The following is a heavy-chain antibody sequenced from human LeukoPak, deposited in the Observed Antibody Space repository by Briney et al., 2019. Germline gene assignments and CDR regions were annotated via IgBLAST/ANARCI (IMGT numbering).Heavy chain of an antibody. J-gene: IGHJ4*02. CDR1: GFTFSTYG. V-gene: IGHV3-33*01. CDR3: ARDYLGSEKYGGNFDY. Sequence: GRSLRLSCAASGFTFSTYGMHWVRQAPGKGLEWVAIIWYDGSYKYYADSVKGRFTISRDNSRNTLYLHMNSLRAEDTAVYYCARDYLGSEKYGGNFDYWGQGTLVTVSS. D-gene: IGHD4-23*01. CDR2: IWYDGSYK.